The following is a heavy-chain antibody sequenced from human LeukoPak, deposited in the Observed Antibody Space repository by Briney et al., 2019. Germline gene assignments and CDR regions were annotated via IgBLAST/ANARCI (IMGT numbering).Heavy chain of an antibody. V-gene: IGHV4-39*07. J-gene: IGHJ4*02. Sequence: SETLSLTCSVSGGSITTSSYYWGWVRQPPEKGLEWIGSIYYTGGTYYSPSLKSRVTISVDTSKNQFSLKLSSVTAADTAVYYCASHYSSSSFDYWGQGTLVTVSS. D-gene: IGHD6-13*01. CDR2: IYYTGGT. CDR3: ASHYSSSSFDY. CDR1: GGSITTSSYY.